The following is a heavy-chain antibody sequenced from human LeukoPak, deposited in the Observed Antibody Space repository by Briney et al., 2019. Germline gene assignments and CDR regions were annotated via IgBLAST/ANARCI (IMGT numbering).Heavy chain of an antibody. Sequence: SETLSLTCTVSGGSISSSSYYWGWIRQPPGKGLEWIGSIYYSGGTYYNPSLKSRVTISVDTSKNQFSLKLSSVTAADTAVYYCARDSSIAARPNWFDPWGQGTLVTVSS. V-gene: IGHV4-39*07. CDR1: GGSISSSSYY. CDR3: ARDSSIAARPNWFDP. CDR2: IYYSGGT. D-gene: IGHD6-6*01. J-gene: IGHJ5*02.